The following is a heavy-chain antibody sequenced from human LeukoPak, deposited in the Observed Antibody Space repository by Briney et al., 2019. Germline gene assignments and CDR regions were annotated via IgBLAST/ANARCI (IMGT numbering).Heavy chain of an antibody. D-gene: IGHD3-9*01. CDR1: GFTFISYW. Sequence: GGSLRLSCAASGFTFISYWLTWVRQAPGKGLEWVANIKQDGSEKYYVDSVKGRFTISRDNAKNSLYLQMNSLRAEDTAVYYCARDMGPNYDILTGYYLWGQGTLVTVSS. J-gene: IGHJ4*02. CDR2: IKQDGSEK. V-gene: IGHV3-7*01. CDR3: ARDMGPNYDILTGYYL.